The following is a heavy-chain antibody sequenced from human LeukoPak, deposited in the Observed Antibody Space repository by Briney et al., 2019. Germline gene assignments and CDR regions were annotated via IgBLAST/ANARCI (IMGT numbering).Heavy chain of an antibody. CDR2: INSDGSST. V-gene: IGHV3-74*01. CDR1: GFTFSSYW. D-gene: IGHD3-22*01. Sequence: GGSLRLSCAASGFTFSSYWMHWVRQAPGKGLVWVSCINSDGSSTSYADSVKGRFTISRDNAKNTLYLQMNSLRAEDTAVYYCAKVRPYYDSSCYRMYYFDYLGQGTLVTVSS. J-gene: IGHJ4*02. CDR3: AKVRPYYDSSCYRMYYFDY.